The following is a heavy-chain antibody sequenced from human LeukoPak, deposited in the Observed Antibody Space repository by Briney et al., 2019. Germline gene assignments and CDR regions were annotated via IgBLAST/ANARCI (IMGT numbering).Heavy chain of an antibody. CDR1: SGSFSGYY. J-gene: IGHJ4*02. V-gene: IGHV4-34*01. CDR2: INHSGST. D-gene: IGHD3-10*01. Sequence: SETLSLTCAVYSGSFSGYYWSWIRQPPGKGLEWIGEINHSGSTNYNPSLKSRITISVDTSKNQFSLKLNSVTAADTAVYYCARPRLLYGSGPTLVWGPGTLVTVSS. CDR3: ARPRLLYGSGPTLV.